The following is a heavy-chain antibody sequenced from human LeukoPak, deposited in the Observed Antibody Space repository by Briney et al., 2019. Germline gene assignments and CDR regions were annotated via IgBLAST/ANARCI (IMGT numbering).Heavy chain of an antibody. CDR1: GFTFSSYA. V-gene: IGHV3-23*01. Sequence: PPGGSLRLSCATSGFTFSSYAMSWVRQAPGKGLEWVSAISGSGGSTYYADSVKGRFTISRDSTLYLQMNSLRAEDTAVYYCAKDIVEGYSYGFDYWGQGTLVTVSS. CDR3: AKDIVEGYSYGFDY. CDR2: ISGSGGST. J-gene: IGHJ4*02. D-gene: IGHD5-18*01.